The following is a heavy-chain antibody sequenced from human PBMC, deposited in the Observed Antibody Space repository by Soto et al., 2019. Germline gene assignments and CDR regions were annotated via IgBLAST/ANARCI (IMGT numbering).Heavy chain of an antibody. J-gene: IGHJ4*02. CDR2: VHYSGST. Sequence: SATLSLTCTVSGDSITSSPYYWAWIRQPPRKDLEWLASVHYSGSTHYNPSLKSRLTISRDTSKNQFSLKLSSVTAADTAVYYCARARGIAAAGLYYFDYWGQGTLVTVS. CDR3: ARARGIAAAGLYYFDY. V-gene: IGHV4-39*07. D-gene: IGHD6-13*01. CDR1: GDSITSSPYY.